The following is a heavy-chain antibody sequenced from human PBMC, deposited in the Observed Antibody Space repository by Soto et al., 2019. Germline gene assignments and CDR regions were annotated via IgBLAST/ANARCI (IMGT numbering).Heavy chain of an antibody. Sequence: GGSLRLSCAASGFTFSNAWMNWVRQAPGKGLEWVGRIKSKTDGGTTDYAAPVKGRFTISRDDSKNTLYLQMNSLKTEDTAVYYCWRIVATNYYYYYGMDVWGQGTTVTVSS. V-gene: IGHV3-15*07. CDR1: GFTFSNAW. CDR2: IKSKTDGGTT. CDR3: WRIVATNYYYYYGMDV. D-gene: IGHD5-12*01. J-gene: IGHJ6*02.